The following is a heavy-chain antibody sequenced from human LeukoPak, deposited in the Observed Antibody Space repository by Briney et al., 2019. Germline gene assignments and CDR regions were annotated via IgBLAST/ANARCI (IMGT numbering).Heavy chain of an antibody. Sequence: GGSLRLSCVASGFTFSSYWMHWVRQDPTKGLVWVSRINGDGRNINYADSVRGRFTISRDNAKNSLYLQMNSLRAEDTALYYCAKDCRMGVRGCFDYWGQGTLVTVSS. CDR3: AKDCRMGVRGCFDY. V-gene: IGHV3-74*01. J-gene: IGHJ4*02. CDR2: INGDGRNI. D-gene: IGHD3-10*01. CDR1: GFTFSSYW.